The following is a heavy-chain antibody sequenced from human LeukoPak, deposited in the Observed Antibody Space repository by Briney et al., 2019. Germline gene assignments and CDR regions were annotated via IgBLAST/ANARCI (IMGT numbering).Heavy chain of an antibody. CDR3: ARDYTLTVGTTTYFQH. D-gene: IGHD1-26*01. CDR1: GYTFANYA. V-gene: IGHV7-4-1*02. Sequence: GASVKVSCKASGYTFANYAMNWVRQAPGQGLEFMGWISTNTGNPTYAQGFTGRFVFSLDTSVSTAYLQISSLKAEDSAVYYCARDYTLTVGTTTYFQHWGQGTLVTVSS. J-gene: IGHJ1*01. CDR2: ISTNTGNP.